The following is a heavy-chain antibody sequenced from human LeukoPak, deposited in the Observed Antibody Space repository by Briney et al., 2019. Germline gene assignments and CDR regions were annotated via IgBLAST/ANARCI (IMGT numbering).Heavy chain of an antibody. J-gene: IGHJ4*02. CDR2: IYTSGST. Sequence: SETLSLTCTVSGGSISSYYWSWIRQPAGKGLEWIGRIYTSGSTNYNPSLKSRVTISVDTSKNQFSLKLSSVTAADTAVYYCARGTSGYSSWSFDYWGQGTLVTVSS. CDR3: ARGTSGYSSWSFDY. D-gene: IGHD5-18*01. CDR1: GGSISSYY. V-gene: IGHV4-4*07.